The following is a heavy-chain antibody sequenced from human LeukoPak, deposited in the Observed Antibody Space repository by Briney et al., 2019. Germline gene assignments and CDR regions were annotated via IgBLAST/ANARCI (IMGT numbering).Heavy chain of an antibody. CDR2: IYSGGST. D-gene: IGHD4-17*01. CDR1: GFTVSSNY. V-gene: IGHV3-66*01. CDR3: ASALLDDYGDYDY. Sequence: GGSLRLSCAASGFTVSSNYMSWVRQAPGKGLEWVSVIYSGGSTYYADSVKGRFTISRDNSKNTLYLQMNSLRAEDTAVYYCASALLDDYGDYDYWGQGTLVTVSS. J-gene: IGHJ4*02.